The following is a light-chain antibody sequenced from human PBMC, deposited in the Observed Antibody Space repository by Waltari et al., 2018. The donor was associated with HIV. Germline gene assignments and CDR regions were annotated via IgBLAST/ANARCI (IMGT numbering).Light chain of an antibody. CDR1: SSDVGAFSF. CDR3: SSYTTSSTYV. Sequence: QSALTQPASVSGSPGQSLIIPFSGTSSDVGAFSFVSLYQQHPAKAPKLMIYDVNNRPSGVSHRFSGSKSATTASLTISGLQAEDEADYYCSSYTTSSTYVFGTGTKVTVL. CDR2: DVN. J-gene: IGLJ1*01. V-gene: IGLV2-14*03.